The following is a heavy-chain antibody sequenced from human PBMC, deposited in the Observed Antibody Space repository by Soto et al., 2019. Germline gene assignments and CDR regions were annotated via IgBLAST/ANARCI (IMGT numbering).Heavy chain of an antibody. V-gene: IGHV3-23*01. D-gene: IGHD5-12*01. CDR2: ISGSGGST. Sequence: GGSLRLSCAASGFTFSSYAMSWVRQAPGKGVEWVSAISGSGGSTYYADSLKGRFTIPRDNSKNPLYLQMNSLRAEDTAVYYCAKDHFYDLTDYGRKATLVNVSS. J-gene: IGHJ4*02. CDR3: AKDHFYDLTDY. CDR1: GFTFSSYA.